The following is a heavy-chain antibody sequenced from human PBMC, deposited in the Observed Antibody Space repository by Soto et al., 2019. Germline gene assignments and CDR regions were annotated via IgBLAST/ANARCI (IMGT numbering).Heavy chain of an antibody. CDR1: GFSFSNNG. CDR3: AKDRVESGLGEIDY. J-gene: IGHJ4*02. CDR2: ISYDGNNK. D-gene: IGHD3-16*01. V-gene: IGHV3-30*18. Sequence: PGGSLRLSCAASGFSFSNNGMHWVRQAPGKGLEWVAIISYDGNNKYYADSVKGRFTISRDNSKNTLYLQMNSLRVEDTAVYYCAKDRVESGLGEIDYWGQGTRVTVSS.